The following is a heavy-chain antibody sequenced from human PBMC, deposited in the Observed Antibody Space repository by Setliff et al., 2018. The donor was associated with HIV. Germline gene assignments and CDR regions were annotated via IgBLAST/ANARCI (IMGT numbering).Heavy chain of an antibody. CDR3: AREVVPAAMRYYYYMDV. J-gene: IGHJ6*03. D-gene: IGHD2-2*01. CDR1: GYTFTGYY. V-gene: IGHV1-2*02. Sequence: ASVKVSCKASGYTFTGYYMHWVRQAPGQGLEWMGWINPNSGGTTYAQKFQGRVTMTRDTSTSTVYMELSSLRSEDTAVYYCAREVVPAAMRYYYYMDVWGKGTTVTVSS. CDR2: INPNSGGT.